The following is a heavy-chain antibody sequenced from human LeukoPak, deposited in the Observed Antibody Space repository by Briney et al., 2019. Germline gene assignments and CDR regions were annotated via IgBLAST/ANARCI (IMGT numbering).Heavy chain of an antibody. CDR2: IGTAGDT. J-gene: IGHJ3*01. Sequence: GGSLRLSCAASGFTFSSYGMHWVRQTTGKSLEWVSGIGTAGDTYYPGSVKGRFTISRENAKNSLFLQMNSLRAGDTAVYYCARVDGTSDAFDLWGQGTMVTVSS. CDR1: GFTFSSYG. V-gene: IGHV3-13*04. CDR3: ARVDGTSDAFDL. D-gene: IGHD1-26*01.